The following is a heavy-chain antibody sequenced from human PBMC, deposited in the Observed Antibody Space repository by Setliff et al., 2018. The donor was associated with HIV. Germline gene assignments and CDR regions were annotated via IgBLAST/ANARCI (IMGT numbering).Heavy chain of an antibody. CDR2: ISAYNGNT. V-gene: IGHV1-18*01. CDR3: ARDSLPYSSGPLQYYYYMDV. D-gene: IGHD6-19*01. CDR1: GYTFTSYG. Sequence: GASVKVSCKASGYTFTSYGISWVRQAPGQGLEWMGWISAYNGNTNYAQKLQGRVTMTTDTSTSTAYMELRSLRSDDTAVYYGARDSLPYSSGPLQYYYYMDVRGKGTTVTVSS. J-gene: IGHJ6*03.